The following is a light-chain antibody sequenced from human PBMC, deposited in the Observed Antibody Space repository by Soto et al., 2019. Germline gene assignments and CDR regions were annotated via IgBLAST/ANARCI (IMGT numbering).Light chain of an antibody. CDR1: QSVNNN. CDR3: QQYNNLPPDT. J-gene: IGKJ2*01. V-gene: IGKV3-15*01. CDR2: GAS. Sequence: EIILTQSPASLSVSPGERATLSCRASQSVNNNLAWYQQKPGQAPRLLLYGASTRATSIPGRFRGSGSGTEFTLTILSLQSEDFAVYFCQQYNNLPPDTFGQGTKLEIK.